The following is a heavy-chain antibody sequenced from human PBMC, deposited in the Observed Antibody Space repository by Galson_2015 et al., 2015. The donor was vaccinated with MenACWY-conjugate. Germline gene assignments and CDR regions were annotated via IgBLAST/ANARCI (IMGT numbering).Heavy chain of an antibody. J-gene: IGHJ3*02. CDR1: GFTFRSYA. D-gene: IGHD4-11*01. CDR2: ISDNGDRT. V-gene: IGHV3-23*01. Sequence: SLRLSCAASGFTFRSYAMGWVRQAPGKGLEWVSIISDNGDRTYYTDSVKGRFTISRDNSENTLYLQMNSLRVEDTAVYYCAKEKPTTTAFDILGQGTMVTVSS. CDR3: AKEKPTTTAFDI.